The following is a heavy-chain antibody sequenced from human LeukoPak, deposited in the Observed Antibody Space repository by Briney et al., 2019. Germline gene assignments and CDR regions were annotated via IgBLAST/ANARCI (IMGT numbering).Heavy chain of an antibody. D-gene: IGHD2/OR15-2a*01. CDR1: GGSISGSSYY. CDR2: IYYSGST. CDR3: ARGVRL. J-gene: IGHJ4*02. Sequence: SETLSLTCTVSGGSISGSSYYWGWIRQPPGKGLEWIGSIYYSGSTYYNPSLRSRVTISLDTSKNQFSLKLSSVTAADTAVYYCARGVRLCGQGTMVTVSS. V-gene: IGHV4-39*01.